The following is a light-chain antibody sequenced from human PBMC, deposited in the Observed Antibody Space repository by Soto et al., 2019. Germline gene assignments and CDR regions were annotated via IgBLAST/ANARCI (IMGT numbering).Light chain of an antibody. CDR3: QQYGSSRT. V-gene: IGKV3-20*01. CDR1: QSVAANY. J-gene: IGKJ1*01. Sequence: EIILTQSPAPLSLSPGERSTLSCRASQSVAANYLAWYQQKPGQAPRLLIYGASSRATGIPDRFSGSGSGTDFTLTISRLEPEDFAVYYCQQYGSSRTFGQGTKVDIK. CDR2: GAS.